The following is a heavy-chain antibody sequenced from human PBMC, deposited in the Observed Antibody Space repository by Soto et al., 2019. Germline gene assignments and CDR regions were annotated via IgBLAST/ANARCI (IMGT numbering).Heavy chain of an antibody. CDR1: GFTFSNAW. CDR2: IKSKTDGGTT. D-gene: IGHD3-22*01. Sequence: EVQLVESGGGLVKPGGSLRLSCAASGFTFSNAWMNWVRQAPGKGLEWVGRIKSKTDGGTTDYAAPVKGRFTISRDDSKNTLYLQMNSLKTEDTAVYYCTTEDRYYYDSSGYYPDAFDIWGQGTMVTVSS. CDR3: TTEDRYYYDSSGYYPDAFDI. J-gene: IGHJ3*02. V-gene: IGHV3-15*07.